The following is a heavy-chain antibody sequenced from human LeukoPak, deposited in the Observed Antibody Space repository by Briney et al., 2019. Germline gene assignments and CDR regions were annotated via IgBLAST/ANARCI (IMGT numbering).Heavy chain of an antibody. Sequence: SETLSLTCTVSGDSIGNQYWSWIRQPPGKGLEWIGYIYYSEYTKYNPSLESRVTISVDTSKNQISLRLTSVTAADTAIYFCAGEAAAGTNFDYWGQGILVTVSS. CDR3: AGEAAAGTNFDY. J-gene: IGHJ4*02. CDR2: IYYSEYT. CDR1: GDSIGNQY. V-gene: IGHV4-59*11. D-gene: IGHD6-13*01.